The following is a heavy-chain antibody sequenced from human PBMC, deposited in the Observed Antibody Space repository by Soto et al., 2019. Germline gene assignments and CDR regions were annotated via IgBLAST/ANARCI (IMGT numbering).Heavy chain of an antibody. CDR2: IYYSGST. CDR3: VRENAIXAAGILFNXXGMDV. D-gene: IGHD6-13*01. J-gene: IGHJ6*02. V-gene: IGHV4-61*01. Sequence: SETLSLTCTVSGGSVSSGSYYWSWIRQPPGKGLEWIGYIYYSGSTNYNPSLKSRVTISVDTSKNQFSLKLSSVTAADTAVYYCVRENAIXAAGILFNXXGMDVWGQGTTVTVS. CDR1: GGSVSSGSYY.